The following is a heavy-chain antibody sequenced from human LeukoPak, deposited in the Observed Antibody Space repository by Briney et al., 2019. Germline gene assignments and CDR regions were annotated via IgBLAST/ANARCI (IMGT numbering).Heavy chain of an antibody. V-gene: IGHV1-69*05. CDR1: GGTFSSYA. J-gene: IGHJ3*02. CDR3: ATVPEGVPDAFDI. Sequence: SVKVSCKASGGTFSSYAISWVRQAPGQGLEWMGGIIPIFGTANYAQKFQGRVTITTDESTSTAYMELSSLRSEDTAVYYCATVPEGVPDAFDIWGQGTMVTVPS. CDR2: IIPIFGTA. D-gene: IGHD3-16*01.